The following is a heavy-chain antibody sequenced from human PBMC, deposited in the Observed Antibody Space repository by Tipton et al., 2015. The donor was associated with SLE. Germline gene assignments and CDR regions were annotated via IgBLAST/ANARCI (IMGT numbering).Heavy chain of an antibody. CDR2: IRFDGNVK. CDR3: ASILGNTNPSDF. V-gene: IGHV3-30*02. CDR1: GFTFRTYG. Sequence: SLRLSCAAPGFTFRTYGMHWVRQAPGKGLVWVSFIRFDGNVKQYADSVRGRFTISRDNSKNTLSLQMDSLRPEDTSIYYCASILGNTNPSDFWGQGTLVTVSP. D-gene: IGHD2-8*01. J-gene: IGHJ4*02.